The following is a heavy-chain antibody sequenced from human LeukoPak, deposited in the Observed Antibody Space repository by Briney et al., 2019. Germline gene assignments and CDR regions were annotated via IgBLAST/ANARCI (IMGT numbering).Heavy chain of an antibody. CDR1: GFTFSSYA. J-gene: IGHJ4*02. CDR3: ARDKNTAMAFDY. Sequence: PGGSLRLSCAASGFTFSSYAMHWVRQAPGKGLEWVAVISYDGSNKYYADSVKGRFTISRDNSKNTLYLQMNSLRAEDTAEYYCARDKNTAMAFDYWGQGTLVTVSS. D-gene: IGHD5-18*01. V-gene: IGHV3-30*04. CDR2: ISYDGSNK.